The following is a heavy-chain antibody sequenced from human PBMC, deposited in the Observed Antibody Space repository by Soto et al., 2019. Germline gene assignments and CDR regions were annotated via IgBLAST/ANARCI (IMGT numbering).Heavy chain of an antibody. CDR3: ARARGSSSPWYYYYGMDV. Sequence: SSETLSLTXTVSGGSVSSGSYYWSWIRQPPGKGLEWIGYIYYSGSTNYNPSLKSRVTISVDTSKNQFSLKLSSVTAADTAVYYCARARGSSSPWYYYYGMDVWGQGTTVTV. CDR2: IYYSGST. D-gene: IGHD6-6*01. CDR1: GGSVSSGSYY. J-gene: IGHJ6*02. V-gene: IGHV4-61*01.